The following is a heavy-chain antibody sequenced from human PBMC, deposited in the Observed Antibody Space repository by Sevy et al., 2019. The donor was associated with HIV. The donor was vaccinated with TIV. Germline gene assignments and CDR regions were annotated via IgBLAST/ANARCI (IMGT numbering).Heavy chain of an antibody. CDR1: GDTFGNYA. V-gene: IGHV1-69*13. J-gene: IGHJ6*02. CDR2: IIPVFGSA. D-gene: IGHD5-12*01. CDR3: ARSNPDGYNYSYYYGMDV. Sequence: ASVKVSCKASGDTFGNYAIAWVRQAPGQGLEWMGGIIPVFGSANSAQKFQDRVTITADVSTSTAYMELRSLTSEDTDVYYCARSNPDGYNYSYYYGMDVWGQGTTFTVSS.